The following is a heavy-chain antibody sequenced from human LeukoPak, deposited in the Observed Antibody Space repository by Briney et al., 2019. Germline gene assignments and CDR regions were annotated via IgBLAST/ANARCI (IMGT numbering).Heavy chain of an antibody. D-gene: IGHD3-22*01. V-gene: IGHV3-21*01. CDR2: ISSSSSYI. Sequence: PGGSLRLSCAASGFTFSSYGMSWVRQAPGKGLEWVSSISSSSSYIYYADSVKGRFTISRDNAKNSLYLQMNSLRAEDTAVYYCARESSYDSSGDAFDVWGQGTMVTVSS. CDR3: ARESSYDSSGDAFDV. J-gene: IGHJ3*01. CDR1: GFTFSSYG.